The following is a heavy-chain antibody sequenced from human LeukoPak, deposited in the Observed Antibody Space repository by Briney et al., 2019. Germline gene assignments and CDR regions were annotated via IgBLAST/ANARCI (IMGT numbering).Heavy chain of an antibody. Sequence: GGSLRLSCAASGFSFSSYSMNWVRQAPGKGLQWVAAISTTSGNIYYADSVKGRFTISRDNAKNSLYLQMNSLRVEDTALYYCARRAPSHDFDDWGQGTLVTVSS. CDR1: GFSFSSYS. J-gene: IGHJ4*02. CDR3: ARRAPSHDFDD. CDR2: ISTTSGNI. V-gene: IGHV3-21*01.